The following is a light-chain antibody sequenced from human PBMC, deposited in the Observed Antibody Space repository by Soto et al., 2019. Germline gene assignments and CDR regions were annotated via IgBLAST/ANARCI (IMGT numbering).Light chain of an antibody. J-gene: IGLJ1*01. V-gene: IGLV2-8*01. Sequence: QSVLTQPPSASGSPGQSVTISCTGTSSDVGVYNFVSWYQQHPGKAPKLMIYEVSKRPSGVPDRFSASKSGNTASLTVSGLEAEDEADYYCSSYAGSNNYVFGTGTKLTVL. CDR1: SSDVGVYNF. CDR2: EVS. CDR3: SSYAGSNNYV.